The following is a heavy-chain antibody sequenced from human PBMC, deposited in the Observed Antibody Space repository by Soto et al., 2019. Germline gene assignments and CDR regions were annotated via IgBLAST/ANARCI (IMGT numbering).Heavy chain of an antibody. CDR2: IYYSGST. V-gene: IGHV4-39*01. J-gene: IGHJ5*02. CDR3: ARAGGITIFGVVIGFDP. D-gene: IGHD3-3*01. Sequence: QLQLQESGPGLVKPSETLSLTCTVSGGSISSSSYYWGWIRQPPGKGLEWIWSIYYSGSTYYNPSLKSRVTISVDTSKNQFSLKLSSVTAADTAVYYCARAGGITIFGVVIGFDPWGQGTLVTVSS. CDR1: GGSISSSSYY.